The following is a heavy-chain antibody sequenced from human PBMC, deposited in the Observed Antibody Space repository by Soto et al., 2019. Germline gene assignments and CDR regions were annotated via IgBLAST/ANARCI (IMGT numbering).Heavy chain of an antibody. CDR2: INHSGST. D-gene: IGHD3-22*01. J-gene: IGHJ4*02. CDR3: ARGTYYDSSGLPTDY. CDR1: GGSFSDYY. V-gene: IGHV4-34*01. Sequence: PSETLSLTCAVYGGSFSDYYWSWIRQPPGKGLEWIGEINHSGSTNYNPSLKSRVTISVDTSKKQFSLKLNSVTAADTAVYYCARGTYYDSSGLPTDYWGQGILVTVSS.